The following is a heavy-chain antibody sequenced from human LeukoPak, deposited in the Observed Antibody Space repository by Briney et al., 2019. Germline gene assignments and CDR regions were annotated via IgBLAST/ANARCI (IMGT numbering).Heavy chain of an antibody. Sequence: GGSLRLSCAASGFTFNNYAMHWVRQAPGKGLEWVAVIWYKGNNKYYTDSGKVRLTISRNNSKNTLYLQMNSLRAEDTAVYYCARGYCTNGVCYPFLDYWGQGTLVTVSS. V-gene: IGHV3-33*01. CDR3: ARGYCTNGVCYPFLDY. CDR2: IWYKGNNK. CDR1: GFTFNNYA. J-gene: IGHJ4*02. D-gene: IGHD2-8*01.